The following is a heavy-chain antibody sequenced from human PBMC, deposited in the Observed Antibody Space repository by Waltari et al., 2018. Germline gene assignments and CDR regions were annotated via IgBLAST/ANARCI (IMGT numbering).Heavy chain of an antibody. Sequence: QVQLQESGPGLVKPSQTLSLTCTVSGGSISSGGYYWRWIRQHPGKGLEWIGYIYHSGSTYYNPSLKSRVTISVDRSKNQFSLKLSSVTAADTAVYYCARSGYGDYGATDYWGQGTLVTVSS. V-gene: IGHV4-31*03. CDR3: ARSGYGDYGATDY. D-gene: IGHD4-17*01. CDR2: IYHSGST. CDR1: GGSISSGGYY. J-gene: IGHJ4*02.